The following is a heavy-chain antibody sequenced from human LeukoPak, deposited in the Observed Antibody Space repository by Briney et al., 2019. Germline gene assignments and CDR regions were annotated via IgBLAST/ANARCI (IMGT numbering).Heavy chain of an antibody. Sequence: QTGGSLRLSCAASGFTFSSYGMHWVRQAPGRGLEWVAVISYDGSNKYYADSVKGRFTISRDNSKNTLYLQMNGLRAEDTAVYYCAKSPHDSSGYYIDWGQGTLVTVSS. V-gene: IGHV3-30*18. CDR3: AKSPHDSSGYYID. D-gene: IGHD3-22*01. CDR2: ISYDGSNK. J-gene: IGHJ4*02. CDR1: GFTFSSYG.